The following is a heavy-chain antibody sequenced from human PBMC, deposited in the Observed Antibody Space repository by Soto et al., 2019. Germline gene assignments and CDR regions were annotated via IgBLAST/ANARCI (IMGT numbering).Heavy chain of an antibody. CDR2: IRTEANSYST. J-gene: IGHJ4*02. D-gene: IGHD1-26*01. CDR3: TRQQEWELIL. V-gene: IGHV3-73*01. CDR1: GFTFSGSA. Sequence: GGSLRLSCAASGFTFSGSAMHWVRQPSGKGLEWVGLIRTEANSYSTAYAASVKGRFTISRDDSKNTAYLQMDSLNTEDTAMYYCTRQQEWELILWVQGTPVTVSS.